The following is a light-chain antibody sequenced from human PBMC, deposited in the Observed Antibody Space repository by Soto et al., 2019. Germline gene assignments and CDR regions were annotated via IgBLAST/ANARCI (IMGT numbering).Light chain of an antibody. V-gene: IGKV3D-20*01. CDR1: QSVGRDY. CDR3: QQYASSPLT. Sequence: EIVLTQSPATLSLSPGERATLSCGASQSVGRDYLAWYQQKPGLAPRLLIYGASNRATGIPDRFSGSGSGTDFTLSISRLEPEEFAVYFGQQYASSPLTFGGETDVEIK. J-gene: IGKJ4*01. CDR2: GAS.